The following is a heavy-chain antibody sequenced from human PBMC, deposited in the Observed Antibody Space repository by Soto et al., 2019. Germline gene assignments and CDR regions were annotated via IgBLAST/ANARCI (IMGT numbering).Heavy chain of an antibody. CDR2: IKQDGSDT. CDR1: GFPLRNSR. J-gene: IGHJ4*02. CDR3: AKDLGTAMGRL. D-gene: IGHD5-18*01. Sequence: PGGSLSLSCAASGFPLRNSRMSWVRQAPWKGLEWVANIKQDGSDTYYVDSVKGRFTISRDNAKNSLYLQMNSLKAEDTAVYYCAKDLGTAMGRLWGQGTLGTVHS. V-gene: IGHV3-7*04.